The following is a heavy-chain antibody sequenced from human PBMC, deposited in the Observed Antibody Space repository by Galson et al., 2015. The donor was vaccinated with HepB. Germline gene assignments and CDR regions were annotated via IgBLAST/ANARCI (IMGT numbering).Heavy chain of an antibody. CDR3: AKEISMVVVVIFGGFGFDY. J-gene: IGHJ4*02. V-gene: IGHV3-23*01. D-gene: IGHD3-22*01. CDR1: GFTFSSYA. CDR2: ITGSGGST. Sequence: SLRLSCAASGFTFSSYAMSWVRQAPGKGLEWVSGITGSGGSTYYADSVKGRFTISRDISKNTLCLQMNSLRAEDTAVYYCAKEISMVVVVIFGGFGFDYWGQGTLVTVSS.